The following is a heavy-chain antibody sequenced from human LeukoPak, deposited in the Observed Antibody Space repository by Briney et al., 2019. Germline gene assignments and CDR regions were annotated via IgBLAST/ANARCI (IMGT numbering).Heavy chain of an antibody. D-gene: IGHD5-24*01. CDR1: GGSFSGYY. CDR3: ARGLRRDGYNFQIDY. J-gene: IGHJ4*02. CDR2: INHSGST. Sequence: PSETLSLTCAVYGGSFSGYYWSWIRQPPGKGLEWIGEINHSGSTNYNPSLRSRVTISVDTSKNQFSLKLSSVTAADTAVYHCARGLRRDGYNFQIDYWGQGTLVTVSS. V-gene: IGHV4-34*01.